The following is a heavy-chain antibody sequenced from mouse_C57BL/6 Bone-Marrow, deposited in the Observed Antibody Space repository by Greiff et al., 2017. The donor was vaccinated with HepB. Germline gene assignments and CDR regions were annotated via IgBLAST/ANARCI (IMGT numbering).Heavy chain of an antibody. Sequence: EVQLQESGGDLVKPGGSLKLSCAASGFTFSSYGMSWVRQTPDKRLEWVATISSGGSYTYYPDSVKGRFTISRDNAKNTLYLQMSSLKSEDTAMYYCARLPLFYFWFAYWGQGTLVTVSA. J-gene: IGHJ3*01. CDR3: ARLPLFYFWFAY. V-gene: IGHV5-6*01. CDR2: ISSGGSYT. CDR1: GFTFSSYG. D-gene: IGHD2-1*01.